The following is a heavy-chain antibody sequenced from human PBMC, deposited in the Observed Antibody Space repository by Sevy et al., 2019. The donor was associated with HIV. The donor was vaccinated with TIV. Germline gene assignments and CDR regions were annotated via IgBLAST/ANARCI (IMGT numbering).Heavy chain of an antibody. D-gene: IGHD2-8*01. Sequence: GSLRLSCAASGFTFSKYSMSWVRQPPGKGLEWVSTLYFGCGEINYADSVKGRFTISRDNSKSSVYLQMNNLRPEDTAVYYCAREGCTKPHDYWGQGTLVTVSS. J-gene: IGHJ4*02. CDR2: LYFGCGEI. CDR1: GFTFSKYS. V-gene: IGHV3-23*01. CDR3: AREGCTKPHDY.